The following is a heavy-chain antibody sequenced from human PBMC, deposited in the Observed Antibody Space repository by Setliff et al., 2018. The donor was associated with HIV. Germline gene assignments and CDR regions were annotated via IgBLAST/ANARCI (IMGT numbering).Heavy chain of an antibody. Sequence: GASVKVSCKASGYTFTTYSPHWVRQAPGQSPEWMGWINVGKGDTKYSQKLQGRITITRDTSANRAYLELNNLRSDDTGTYFCARGALLAVFDFDHWGQGTLVTVS. V-gene: IGHV1-3*01. D-gene: IGHD2-8*02. CDR1: GYTFTTYS. J-gene: IGHJ4*01. CDR3: ARGALLAVFDFDH. CDR2: INVGKGDT.